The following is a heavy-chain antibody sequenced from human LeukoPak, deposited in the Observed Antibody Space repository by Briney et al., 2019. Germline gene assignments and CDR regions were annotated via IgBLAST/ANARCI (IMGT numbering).Heavy chain of an antibody. J-gene: IGHJ5*02. D-gene: IGHD3-3*01. CDR1: GYTFTGYY. CDR3: ARDPRAPGLRFLEWLSPNWFDP. V-gene: IGHV1-2*06. CDR2: INPNSGGT. Sequence: ASVKVSCKASGYTFTGYYMHWVRQAPGQGLEWMGRINPNSGGTNYAQKFQGRVTMTRDTSISTAYRELSRLRSDDTAVYYCARDPRAPGLRFLEWLSPNWFDPWGQGTLVTVSS.